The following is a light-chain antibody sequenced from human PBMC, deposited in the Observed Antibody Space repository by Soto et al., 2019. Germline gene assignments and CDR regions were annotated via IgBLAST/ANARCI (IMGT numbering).Light chain of an antibody. Sequence: DIVMTQSPDSLAVSLGERATINCKSSQSVLYSSNNKNYLAWYQQKPGQPPKLLIYWASTRESGVPDRFSGSGSWTYFTRTISSLQAEDVAVYYCQQYYSPGYNFGQGTKLEIK. CDR3: QQYYSPGYN. CDR2: WAS. J-gene: IGKJ2*01. V-gene: IGKV4-1*01. CDR1: QSVLYSSNNKNY.